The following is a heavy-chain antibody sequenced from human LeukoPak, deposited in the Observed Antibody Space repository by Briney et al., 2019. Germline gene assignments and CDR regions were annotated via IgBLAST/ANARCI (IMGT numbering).Heavy chain of an antibody. V-gene: IGHV3-74*01. CDR3: ARADNWDSGGF. D-gene: IGHD1-20*01. J-gene: IGHJ4*02. CDR1: GFTFSHYW. CDR2: INPDGSDI. Sequence: GGSLRLSCVASGFTFSHYWMYWARHAPGKGLVWVSRINPDGSDINYADSVKGRFTISRDNAKNTLYLQMSGLRAEDTAVYYCARADNWDSGGFWGQGTLVTVSS.